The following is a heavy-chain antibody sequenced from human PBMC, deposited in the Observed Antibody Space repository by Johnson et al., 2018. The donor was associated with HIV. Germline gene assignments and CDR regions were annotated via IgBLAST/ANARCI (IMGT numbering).Heavy chain of an antibody. J-gene: IGHJ3*02. V-gene: IGHV3-11*04. CDR3: VRETRVWYNWNDGSRAFDI. Sequence: QVQLVESGGGLVKPGGSLRLSCAASGFTFSDYYMSWIRQAPGKGLEWVSYISSSTNTIYYADSVKGRFTISRDNAKNSLSLQMNSLKAEDTAVYFCVRETRVWYNWNDGSRAFDIWGQGTMVTVSS. D-gene: IGHD1-1*01. CDR2: ISSSTNTI. CDR1: GFTFSDYY.